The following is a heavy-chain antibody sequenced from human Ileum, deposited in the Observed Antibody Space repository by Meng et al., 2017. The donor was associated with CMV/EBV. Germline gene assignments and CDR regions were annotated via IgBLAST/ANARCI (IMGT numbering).Heavy chain of an antibody. Sequence: GSLRLSCIVSGGSLSGYFWTWIRQSPGKALEYIGGVSYSGTTDYNPSLKSRVTISVDTPKNQFSLKLISVTAADTAVYFCARRWEGVTWFDYWGQGRLVTVSS. CDR3: ARRWEGVTWFDY. CDR1: GGSLSGYF. J-gene: IGHJ4*02. CDR2: VSYSGTT. V-gene: IGHV4-59*01. D-gene: IGHD1-26*01.